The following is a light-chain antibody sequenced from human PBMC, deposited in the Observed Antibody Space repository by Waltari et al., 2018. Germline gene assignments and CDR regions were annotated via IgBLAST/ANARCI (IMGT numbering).Light chain of an antibody. CDR3: QQYDISPLT. CDR2: GAS. J-gene: IGKJ4*01. CDR1: QTVRTTY. Sequence: EIGLTQSPGTLSFSPGERATLSCRASQTVRTTYLAWYQQKPGQAPTLLIYGASSRATGIPDRFSGSGSGTDFSLTISSLEPEDFAVYYCQQYDISPLTFGGGTKVEIK. V-gene: IGKV3-20*01.